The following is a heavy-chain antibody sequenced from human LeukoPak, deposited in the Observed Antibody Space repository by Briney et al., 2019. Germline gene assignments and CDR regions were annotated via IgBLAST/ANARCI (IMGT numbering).Heavy chain of an antibody. CDR3: AKLSSWTLYYFDY. CDR2: ISGSGAST. V-gene: IGHV3-23*01. Sequence: GGSLRLSCAASGFTFSSYAMSWVRQAPGKGREWVSAISGSGASTYYADSVKGRFTISRDNSKNTLYLQMISLRAEDTAVYYCAKLSSWTLYYFDYWGQGTLVTVSS. D-gene: IGHD6-13*01. CDR1: GFTFSSYA. J-gene: IGHJ4*02.